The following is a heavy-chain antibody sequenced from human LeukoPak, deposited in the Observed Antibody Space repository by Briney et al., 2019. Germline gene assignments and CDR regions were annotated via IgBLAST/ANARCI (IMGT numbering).Heavy chain of an antibody. J-gene: IGHJ5*02. CDR3: ARTLFGAYNWFDP. D-gene: IGHD3-3*01. V-gene: IGHV3-21*01. Sequence: GGSLRLSCAASGFTFSSYDMNWVHQAPGKGLEWVSSISSASNYINYADSVKGRFTISRDNAKSSLYLQMNSLRAEDTAVYYCARTLFGAYNWFDPWGQGALVTVSS. CDR2: ISSASNYI. CDR1: GFTFSSYD.